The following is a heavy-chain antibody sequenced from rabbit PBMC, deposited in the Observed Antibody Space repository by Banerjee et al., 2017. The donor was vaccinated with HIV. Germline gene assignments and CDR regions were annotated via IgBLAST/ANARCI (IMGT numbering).Heavy chain of an antibody. CDR3: ARGGVASTGYTYAFDP. Sequence: QEQLEESGGDLVKPEGSLTLTCTASGFSFSNKYVMCWVRQAQGKGLEWIGCIGIGSGSTYYASWAKGRFPITKTSSTAVTLQMTGLTAADTATYFCARGGVASTGYTYAFDPWGPGTLVTVS. V-gene: IGHV1S45*01. CDR1: GFSFSNKYV. CDR2: IGIGSGST. D-gene: IGHD1-1*01. J-gene: IGHJ2*01.